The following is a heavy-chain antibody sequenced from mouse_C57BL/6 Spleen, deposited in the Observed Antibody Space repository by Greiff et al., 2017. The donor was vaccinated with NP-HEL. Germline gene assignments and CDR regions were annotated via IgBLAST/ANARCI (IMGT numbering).Heavy chain of an antibody. CDR1: GYTFTSYG. CDR3: ARDGSSWYFDV. CDR2: IYPRSGNT. V-gene: IGHV1-81*01. D-gene: IGHD1-1*01. J-gene: IGHJ1*03. Sequence: QVQLQQSGAELARPGASVKLSCKASGYTFTSYGISWVKQRTGQGLEWIGEIYPRSGNTYYNEKFKGKATLTADKSSSTAYLELRSLTSEDSAVYFCARDGSSWYFDVWGKGTTVTVSS.